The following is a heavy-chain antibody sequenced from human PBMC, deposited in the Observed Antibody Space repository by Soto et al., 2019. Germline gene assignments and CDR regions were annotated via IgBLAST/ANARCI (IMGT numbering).Heavy chain of an antibody. CDR1: GGSFSGYY. D-gene: IGHD6-25*01. Sequence: PSETLSLTCAVYGGSFSGYYWSWIRQPPGKGLEWIGEINHSGSTNYNPSLKSRVTISVDTSKNQFSLKLSSVTAADTAVYYCARGWRSGSPSLRYYYYYGMDVWGQGTTVTVSS. J-gene: IGHJ6*02. CDR3: ARGWRSGSPSLRYYYYYGMDV. V-gene: IGHV4-34*01. CDR2: INHSGST.